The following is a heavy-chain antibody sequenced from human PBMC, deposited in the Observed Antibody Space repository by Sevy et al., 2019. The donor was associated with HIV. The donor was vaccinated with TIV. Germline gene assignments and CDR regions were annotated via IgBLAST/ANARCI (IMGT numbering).Heavy chain of an antibody. CDR1: GFTFSSNA. Sequence: GGSLRLSCEASGFTFSSNAMSWVRQAPGKGLEWVSGISGGGGDTFYADSVKGRFTISRDNSKNTLFLQINSLRAEYTALYYCVQEARYTIPNDAFDIWGQGTMVTVSS. CDR3: VQEARYTIPNDAFDI. V-gene: IGHV3-23*01. J-gene: IGHJ3*02. CDR2: ISGGGGDT. D-gene: IGHD2-2*02.